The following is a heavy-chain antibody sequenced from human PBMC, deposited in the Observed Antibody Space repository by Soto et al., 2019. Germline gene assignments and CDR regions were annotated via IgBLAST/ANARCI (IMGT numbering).Heavy chain of an antibody. CDR1: GYTLTELS. CDR3: ATDRTKRRSGDYGPLDI. V-gene: IGHV1-24*01. J-gene: IGHJ3*02. D-gene: IGHD4-17*01. CDR2: FDPEDGET. Sequence: QVQLVQSGAEVKKPGASVKVSCKVSGYTLTELSMHWVRQSPGKGLELMGGFDPEDGETIYAQKFQGRVTMTEDTSTYTAYMELSSLRSEETAVYYCATDRTKRRSGDYGPLDIWAQGTMVTVSS.